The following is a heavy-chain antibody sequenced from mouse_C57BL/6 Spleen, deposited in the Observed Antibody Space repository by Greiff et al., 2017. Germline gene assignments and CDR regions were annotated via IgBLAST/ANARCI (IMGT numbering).Heavy chain of an antibody. CDR3: AREGGYPAWFAY. J-gene: IGHJ3*01. Sequence: EVKLMESGGGLVKPGGSLKLSCAASGFTFSSYAMSWVRQTPEKRLEWVATISDGGSYTYYPDNVKGRFTISRDNAKNNLYLQMSHLKSEDTAMYYCAREGGYPAWFAYWGQGTLVTVSA. CDR2: ISDGGSYT. CDR1: GFTFSSYA. V-gene: IGHV5-4*01. D-gene: IGHD2-2*01.